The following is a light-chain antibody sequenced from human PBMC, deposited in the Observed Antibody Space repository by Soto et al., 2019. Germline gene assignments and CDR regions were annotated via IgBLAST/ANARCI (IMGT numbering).Light chain of an antibody. J-gene: IGKJ2*01. Sequence: DIQMTPSPSSLSASVGDRVTITCRASQTIRSYLNWYQQKPGKAPKILINAASSLQSGVPSRFSGSGSGTEFTLTVSSLQPEDFATYYCQQSYSTLYTFGQGTKLEIK. CDR1: QTIRSY. CDR3: QQSYSTLYT. V-gene: IGKV1-39*01. CDR2: AAS.